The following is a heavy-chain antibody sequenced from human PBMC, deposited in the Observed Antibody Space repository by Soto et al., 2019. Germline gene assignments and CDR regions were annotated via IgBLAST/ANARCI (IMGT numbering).Heavy chain of an antibody. Sequence: ASVKVSCKASGGTFSSYTISWVRQAPGQGLEWMGRIIPILGIANYAQKFQGRVTITADKSTSTAYMELSSLRSEDTAVYYCARSTGTTPGWFDPWGQGTLVTVSS. V-gene: IGHV1-69*02. CDR1: GGTFSSYT. CDR2: IIPILGIA. J-gene: IGHJ5*02. D-gene: IGHD1-1*01. CDR3: ARSTGTTPGWFDP.